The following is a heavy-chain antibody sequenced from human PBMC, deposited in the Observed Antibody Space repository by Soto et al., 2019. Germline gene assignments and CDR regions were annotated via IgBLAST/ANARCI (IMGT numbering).Heavy chain of an antibody. D-gene: IGHD4-17*01. CDR2: INPSGGST. Sequence: ASVKVSCKASGYTFTSYYMHWVRQAPGQGLVWMGIINPSGGSTSYAQKFQGRVTMTRDTSTSTVYMELSSLRSEDTAVYYCARADYGGNSASGGYFDYWGQGTLVTVSS. CDR3: ARADYGGNSASGGYFDY. CDR1: GYTFTSYY. J-gene: IGHJ4*02. V-gene: IGHV1-46*03.